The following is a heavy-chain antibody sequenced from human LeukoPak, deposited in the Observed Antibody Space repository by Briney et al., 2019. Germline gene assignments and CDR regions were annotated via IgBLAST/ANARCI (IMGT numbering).Heavy chain of an antibody. CDR2: INPNSGGT. CDR3: ARRVCGGDCPGDAFDI. V-gene: IGHV1-2*04. Sequence: ASVKVSCKASGYTFTSYGISWVRQAPGQGLEWMGWINPNSGGTNYAQKFQGWVTMTRDTSISTAYMELSRLRSDDTAVYYCARRVCGGDCPGDAFDIWGQGTMVTVSS. CDR1: GYTFTSYG. J-gene: IGHJ3*02. D-gene: IGHD2-21*02.